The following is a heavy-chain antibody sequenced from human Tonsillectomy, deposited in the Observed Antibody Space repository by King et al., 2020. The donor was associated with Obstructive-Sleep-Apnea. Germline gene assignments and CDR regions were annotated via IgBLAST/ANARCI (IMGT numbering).Heavy chain of an antibody. D-gene: IGHD2-21*02. Sequence: VQLQESGPGLVKPSETLSLTCTVSGYSISSGYYWGWIRQPPGKGLEWIGSIYHSGSTYYNPSLKSLVTISVDTSKNQFSLKLSSVTAADTAVYYCARDGDYYSWGQGTLVTVSS. CDR3: ARDGDYYS. CDR2: IYHSGST. V-gene: IGHV4-38-2*02. CDR1: GYSISSGYY. J-gene: IGHJ4*02.